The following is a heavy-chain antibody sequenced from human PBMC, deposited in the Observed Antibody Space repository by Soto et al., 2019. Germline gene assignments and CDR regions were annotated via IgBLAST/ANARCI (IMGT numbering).Heavy chain of an antibody. CDR1: GGSISSYY. CDR2: IYYSGST. J-gene: IGHJ5*02. Sequence: SETLPLTCTVSGGSISSYYWSWIRQPPGKGLEWIGYIYYSGSTNYNPSLKSRVTISVDTSKNQFSLKLSSVTAADMAVYYCARPHGGSSGWDNWYDPWGQGTLVTVSS. V-gene: IGHV4-59*01. CDR3: ARPHGGSSGWDNWYDP. D-gene: IGHD6-25*01.